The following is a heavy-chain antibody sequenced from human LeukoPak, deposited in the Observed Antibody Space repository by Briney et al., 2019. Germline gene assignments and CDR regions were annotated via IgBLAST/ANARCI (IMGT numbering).Heavy chain of an antibody. V-gene: IGHV1-69*04. CDR2: IIPTLEVA. Sequence: SVKVSCKASGGTFSSYAITWVRQAPGLGLEWMGRIIPTLEVANYAQKFQGRVTITADKSTSTAYMELSSLRLEDTAVYYCARVISGTWLWFWGQGTLVTVSS. J-gene: IGHJ4*02. D-gene: IGHD1-14*01. CDR1: GGTFSSYA. CDR3: ARVISGTWLWF.